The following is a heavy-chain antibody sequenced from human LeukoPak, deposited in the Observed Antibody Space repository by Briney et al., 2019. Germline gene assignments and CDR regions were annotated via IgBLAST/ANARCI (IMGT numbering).Heavy chain of an antibody. V-gene: IGHV4-34*01. CDR1: GGSFSGYY. D-gene: IGHD6-19*01. CDR2: INHRGST. J-gene: IGHJ4*02. CDR3: ARGQYSSGWYQY. Sequence: PSETLSLTCAVYGGSFSGYYWSWIRQPPGKGLEGIGEINHRGSTNYNPSLKSRVTISVDKSKNQFSLKLSSVTAADTAVYYCARGQYSSGWYQYWGQGTLVTVSS.